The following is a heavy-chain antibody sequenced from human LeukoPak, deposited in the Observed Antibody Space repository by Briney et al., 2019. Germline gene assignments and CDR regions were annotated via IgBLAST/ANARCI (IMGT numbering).Heavy chain of an antibody. V-gene: IGHV6-1*01. D-gene: IGHD5-18*01. Sequence: TLCLTRAISGDSVSNNSATWNCIRQSPSRGLEWLGRTYYKPKWHSDYAVSAHSRIILDPDTSKNQFSLLLNSVTPEDTAVYLCARGLDTAIASWGQG. CDR1: GDSVSNNSAT. J-gene: IGHJ4*02. CDR3: ARGLDTAIAS. CDR2: TYYKPKWHS.